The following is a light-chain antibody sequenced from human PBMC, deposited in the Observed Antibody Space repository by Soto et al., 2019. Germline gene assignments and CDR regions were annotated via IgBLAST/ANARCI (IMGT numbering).Light chain of an antibody. CDR1: QTITT. CDR2: RVS. J-gene: IGKJ4*01. V-gene: IGKV3-20*01. CDR3: QQYGNLPLT. Sequence: EIVLTQSPGTLSLSLGERATLSCRASQTITTLAWYQRKPGQAPRLLIYRVSSRATGVPDRFSGSGSGTDYTLTISRLEPEDFAVYYCQQYGNLPLTFGGGTKVDI.